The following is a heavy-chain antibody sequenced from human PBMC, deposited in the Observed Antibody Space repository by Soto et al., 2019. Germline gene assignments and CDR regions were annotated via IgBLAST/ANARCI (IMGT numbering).Heavy chain of an antibody. CDR2: IKTKADGGTT. Sequence: EVPLVESGGGLVKPGGSLRLSCAASGFTFSSAWMSWVRQAPGKGLEWVGRIKTKADGGTTDYAALVKGRFTISRDDSQNTLYLQMNSLRTEDTAVYYCTTVGGTFGSHYYYMAVWGKGTTVTVSS. V-gene: IGHV3-15*01. J-gene: IGHJ6*03. CDR1: GFTFSSAW. D-gene: IGHD3-16*01. CDR3: TTVGGTFGSHYYYMAV.